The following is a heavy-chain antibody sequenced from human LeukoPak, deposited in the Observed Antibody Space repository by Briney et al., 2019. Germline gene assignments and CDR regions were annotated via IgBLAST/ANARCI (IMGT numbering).Heavy chain of an antibody. Sequence: SETLSLTCTVSGDSISSSSYYWGWIRQPPGKEPEWIGSIFYDGSTYYNPSLKSRLTIFADTSKNQFSLKMTSVTAADTAVYYCVRDYSNFVQGDWGQGTLVTVSS. V-gene: IGHV4-39*02. CDR1: GDSISSSSYY. D-gene: IGHD4-11*01. J-gene: IGHJ4*02. CDR2: IFYDGST. CDR3: VRDYSNFVQGD.